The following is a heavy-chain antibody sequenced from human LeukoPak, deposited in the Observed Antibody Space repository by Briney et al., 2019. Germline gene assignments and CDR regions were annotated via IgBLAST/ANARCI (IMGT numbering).Heavy chain of an antibody. CDR1: GFTISSSH. D-gene: IGHD3-3*02. CDR3: VRPKHSSISWLHYGMDV. J-gene: IGHJ6*02. CDR2: IYSDGRT. Sequence: PGGSLRPSCAASGFTISSSHLTWVRQAPGKRLEWVSLIYSDGRTYYADSVRGRFTISRDNSKNTLYLQMNSLRDEDTAVFYCVRPKHSSISWLHYGMDVWGQGTTVIVSS. V-gene: IGHV3-66*04.